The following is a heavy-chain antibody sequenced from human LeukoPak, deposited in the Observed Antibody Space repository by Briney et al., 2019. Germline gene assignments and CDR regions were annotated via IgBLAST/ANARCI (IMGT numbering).Heavy chain of an antibody. CDR3: VRPDDYGDYGGYFQH. CDR1: GYTFTGYY. D-gene: IGHD4-17*01. V-gene: IGHV1-2*02. Sequence: ASVKVSCKASGYTFTGYYMHWVRQAPGQGLEWMGWINPNSGGTNSVQKFQGRVTMTRDTSISTAYMELSRLRSDDTAVYYCVRPDDYGDYGGYFQHWGQGTLVTVSS. CDR2: INPNSGGT. J-gene: IGHJ1*01.